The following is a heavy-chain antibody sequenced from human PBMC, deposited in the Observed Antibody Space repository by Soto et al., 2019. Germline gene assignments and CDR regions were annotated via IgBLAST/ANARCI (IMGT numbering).Heavy chain of an antibody. D-gene: IGHD3-10*01. CDR1: GFPFSDHA. CDR2: ISDSGGST. J-gene: IGHJ4*02. CDR3: AKGTYYYGSAPYYFDY. V-gene: IGHV3-23*01. Sequence: GGSLRLSCAASGFPFSDHAMHWVRQAPGKGLEWVSGISDSGGSTYYADSVKGRFTISRDNSKNTLYLQMNSLRAEDTAVYYCAKGTYYYGSAPYYFDYWGQGTLVTVSS.